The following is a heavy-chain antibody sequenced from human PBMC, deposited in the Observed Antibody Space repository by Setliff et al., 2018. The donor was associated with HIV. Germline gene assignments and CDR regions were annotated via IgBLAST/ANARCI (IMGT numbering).Heavy chain of an antibody. CDR1: GGSFSGYY. V-gene: IGHV4-34*01. CDR3: ARLGGLWFGEALVDY. D-gene: IGHD3-10*01. CDR2: INHSGST. Sequence: SETLSLTCAVYGGSFSGYYWSWIRQPPGKGLEWIGEINHSGSTYYNPSLKSRVTISVDTSKNQFSLKLSSVTAADTAVYYCARLGGLWFGEALVDYWGQGTLVTVSS. J-gene: IGHJ4*02.